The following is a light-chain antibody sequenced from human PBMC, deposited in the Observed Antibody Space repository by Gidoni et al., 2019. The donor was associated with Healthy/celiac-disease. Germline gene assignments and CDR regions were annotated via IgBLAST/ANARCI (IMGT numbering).Light chain of an antibody. J-gene: IGKJ3*01. CDR1: QSISSY. Sequence: DIHMTQSPSSLSASVGDRVTITCRASQSISSYLNWYQQKPGKAPKLLIYAASSLQSGVPSRFSGSGSGTDFTLTISSLQPEEFATYYCQQSYSTLLFTFGPGTKVDIK. CDR2: AAS. CDR3: QQSYSTLLFT. V-gene: IGKV1-39*01.